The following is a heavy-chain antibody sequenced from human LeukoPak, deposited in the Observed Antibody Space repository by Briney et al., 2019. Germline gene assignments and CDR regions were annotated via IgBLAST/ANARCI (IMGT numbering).Heavy chain of an antibody. J-gene: IGHJ4*02. CDR1: GGSISSYY. D-gene: IGHD5-18*01. V-gene: IGHV4-59*01. CDR3: ARDRAAMGY. Sequence: KPSETLSLTCTVSGGSISSYYWSWIRQPPGKGLEWIGYIYYSGSTNYNPSLKSRVTISVDTSKNQFSLKLSSVTAADTAVYYCARDRAAMGYWGQGTPVTVSS. CDR2: IYYSGST.